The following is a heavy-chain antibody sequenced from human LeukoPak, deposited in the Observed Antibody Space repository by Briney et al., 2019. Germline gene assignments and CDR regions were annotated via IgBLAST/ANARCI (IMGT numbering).Heavy chain of an antibody. Sequence: GGSLRLSCAASGFTFSSYWLHWVRHAPGQGLVWVSRINSDGSSPSYADSVKGRFTISRDNANNTLYLQMNTLRAETAVVYCCRSIPGDWGQGILVTVSS. V-gene: IGHV3-74*01. CDR3: RSIPGD. CDR2: INSDGSSP. D-gene: IGHD3-16*01. CDR1: GFTFSSYW. J-gene: IGHJ4*02.